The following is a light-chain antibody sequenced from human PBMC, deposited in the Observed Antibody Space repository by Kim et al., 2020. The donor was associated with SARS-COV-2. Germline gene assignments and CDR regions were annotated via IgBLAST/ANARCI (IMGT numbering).Light chain of an antibody. V-gene: IGLV6-57*04. CDR1: SGNIADNY. J-gene: IGLJ2*01. CDR2: EDS. CDR3: QSYDISNVI. Sequence: NFMLTQPHSVSESPGNTVTISCTRTSGNIADNYVQWYQQRPGSAPAIVIYEDSERPSGVPNRFSGSIDTSSSSASLTISGLKTEDEADYYWQSYDISNVIFGGGTQLTVL.